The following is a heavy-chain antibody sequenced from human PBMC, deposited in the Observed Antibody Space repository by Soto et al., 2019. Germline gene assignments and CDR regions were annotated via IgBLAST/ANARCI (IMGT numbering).Heavy chain of an antibody. V-gene: IGHV4-34*01. CDR1: DGSISHPC. CDR3: AFSTMPRTRDLVY. Sequence: TSETQSLTSAVYDGSISHPCCRRIRQPPGKGLERNGEINHSGGTICTPSLKSRVTISGDTSNTQFSLKLTSVTAADTAVYYCAFSTMPRTRDLVYWAQGTLVTVSS. CDR2: INHSGGT. D-gene: IGHD2-2*01. J-gene: IGHJ4*02.